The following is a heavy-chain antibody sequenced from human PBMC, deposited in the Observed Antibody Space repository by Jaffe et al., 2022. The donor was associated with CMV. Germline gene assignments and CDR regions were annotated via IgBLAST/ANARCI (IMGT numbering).Heavy chain of an antibody. Sequence: EVQLVESGGGLVQPGRSLRLSCAASGFTFDDYAMHWVRQAPGKGLEWVSGISWNSGSIGYADSVKGRFTISRDNAKNSLYLQMNSLRAEDTALYYCAKDSGSGSFIWGWFDPWGQGTLVTVSS. CDR1: GFTFDDYA. CDR3: AKDSGSGSFIWGWFDP. V-gene: IGHV3-9*01. D-gene: IGHD1-26*01. CDR2: ISWNSGSI. J-gene: IGHJ5*02.